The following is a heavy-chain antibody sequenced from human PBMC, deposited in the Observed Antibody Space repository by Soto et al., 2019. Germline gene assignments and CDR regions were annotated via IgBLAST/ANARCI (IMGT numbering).Heavy chain of an antibody. CDR2: IWYDGSNK. CDR3: ARDQDIVVVPAAMLRGVGYYYGMDV. V-gene: IGHV3-33*01. CDR1: GFTFSSYG. Sequence: QVQLVESGGGVVQPGRSLRLSCAASGFTFSSYGMHWVRQAPGKGLEWVAVIWYDGSNKYYADSVKGRFTISRDNSKNTVYLQMSSLRAEDTGVYYCARDQDIVVVPAAMLRGVGYYYGMDVWGQGTTVTVSS. J-gene: IGHJ6*02. D-gene: IGHD2-2*01.